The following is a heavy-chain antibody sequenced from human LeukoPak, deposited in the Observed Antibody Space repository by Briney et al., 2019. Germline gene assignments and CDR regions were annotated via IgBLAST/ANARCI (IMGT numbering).Heavy chain of an antibody. CDR3: ARESGSYYDY. J-gene: IGHJ4*02. V-gene: IGHV4-34*01. CDR2: INHSGST. Sequence: SETLSLTCAVYGGSFCGYYWSWIRQPPGKGLEWIGEINHSGSTNYNPSLKSRVTISVDTSKNQFSLKLSSVTAADTAVYYCARESGSYYDYWGQGTLVTVSS. CDR1: GGSFCGYY. D-gene: IGHD1-26*01.